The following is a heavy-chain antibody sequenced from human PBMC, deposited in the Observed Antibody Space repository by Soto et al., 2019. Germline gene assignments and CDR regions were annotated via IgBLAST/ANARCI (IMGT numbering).Heavy chain of an antibody. CDR1: GLTFVMYV. D-gene: IGHD3-10*01. J-gene: IGHJ4*02. CDR3: ARAGWFAGGYFDF. CDR2: INAGNGHT. V-gene: IGHV1-3*01. Sequence: ASLKVSRKGSGLTFVMYVIHRGRQAPGQGLEWMAWINAGNGHTTYSQKFQGRVTITRDTSARTVYMELSSLRFEDTATYYCARAGWFAGGYFDFWGQGTPVTVSS.